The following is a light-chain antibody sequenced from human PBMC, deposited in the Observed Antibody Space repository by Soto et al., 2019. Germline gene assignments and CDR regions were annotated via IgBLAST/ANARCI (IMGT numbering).Light chain of an antibody. CDR2: DVI. CDR3: TSYTSSGTHV. J-gene: IGLJ1*01. Sequence: HSALTQPASVSGSPGQSITISCTGTTSDVGGYNYVSWHQQHPGKAPKLMIYDVINRPSGVSNRFSGSKSDNTASLTISGLQAEDEADYYCTSYTSSGTHVFGSGTKLTVL. CDR1: TSDVGGYNY. V-gene: IGLV2-14*01.